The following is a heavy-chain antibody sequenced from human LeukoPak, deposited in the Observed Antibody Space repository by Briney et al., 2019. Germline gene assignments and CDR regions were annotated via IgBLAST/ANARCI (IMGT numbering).Heavy chain of an antibody. Sequence: GGSLRLSCAASGFTFSSYAMHWVRQAPGKGLEWVAVISYDGSNKYYADPVKGRFTISRDNSKNTLYLQMNSLRAEDTAVYYCARVREGAFDIWGQGTMVTVSS. CDR2: ISYDGSNK. CDR1: GFTFSSYA. CDR3: ARVREGAFDI. V-gene: IGHV3-30*01. J-gene: IGHJ3*02.